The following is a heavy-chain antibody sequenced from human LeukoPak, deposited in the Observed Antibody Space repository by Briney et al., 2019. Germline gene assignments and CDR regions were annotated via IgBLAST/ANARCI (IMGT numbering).Heavy chain of an antibody. J-gene: IGHJ4*02. V-gene: IGHV4-34*01. Sequence: SETLSLTCAVYGGSFSGYYWSWIRQPPGKGLEWIGEINHSGSTNYNPSLKSRVTISVDTSKNQFSLKLSSVTAADTAVYYCARAAAAGNPLFDYWGQGTLVTVSS. CDR2: INHSGST. D-gene: IGHD6-13*01. CDR3: ARAAAAGNPLFDY. CDR1: GGSFSGYY.